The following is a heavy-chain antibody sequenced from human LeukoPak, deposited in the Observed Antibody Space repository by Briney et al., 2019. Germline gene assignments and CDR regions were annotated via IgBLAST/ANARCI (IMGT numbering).Heavy chain of an antibody. V-gene: IGHV3-21*01. CDR3: ARDLMGYRNHYRDV. D-gene: IGHD1-14*01. CDR2: INTSSSYI. J-gene: IGHJ6*03. Sequence: PGGSLRLSCAASRFTFSSYSRNWVRQAPGKGLEWFSTINTSSSYICYAVSVKGRFTISRDNAKNSLYLQMNSLRAEDTAVYYCARDLMGYRNHYRDVWGKGTTVTVYS. CDR1: RFTFSSYS.